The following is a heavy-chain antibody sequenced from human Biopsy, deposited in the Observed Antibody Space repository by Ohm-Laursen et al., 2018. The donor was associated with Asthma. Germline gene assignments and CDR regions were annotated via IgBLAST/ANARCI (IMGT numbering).Heavy chain of an antibody. Sequence: SLRLSCAASGFTFSSDSMNWVRQAPGKGLEWVSYISSSSSTKYYADSVKGRFTISRDNAKNSLYLQMNSLRDEDTAVYYCARFKRGYSYGYAGVFDYWGQGTLVTVSS. CDR2: ISSSSSTK. J-gene: IGHJ4*02. CDR1: GFTFSSDS. V-gene: IGHV3-48*02. D-gene: IGHD5-18*01. CDR3: ARFKRGYSYGYAGVFDY.